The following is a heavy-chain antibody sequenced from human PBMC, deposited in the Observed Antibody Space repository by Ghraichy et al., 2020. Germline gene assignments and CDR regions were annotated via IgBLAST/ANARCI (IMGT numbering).Heavy chain of an antibody. Sequence: SQTLSLTCTVSGDSISGSNYYWGWIRQPPGKGLEWIGSIYYTGTTYYSPSLKSQVTISVDTSKNQFSLNLSSVTAADTAVYYCARPSHLGSYYYWGQGILVTVSS. J-gene: IGHJ4*02. D-gene: IGHD3-10*01. CDR3: ARPSHLGSYYY. V-gene: IGHV4-39*01. CDR1: GDSISGSNYY. CDR2: IYYTGTT.